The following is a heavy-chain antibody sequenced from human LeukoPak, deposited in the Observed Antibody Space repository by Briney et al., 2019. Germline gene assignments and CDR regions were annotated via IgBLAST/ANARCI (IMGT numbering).Heavy chain of an antibody. J-gene: IGHJ4*02. CDR2: IYYSGTT. Sequence: SETLSLTCTVSGGSISSDYWSWIRQSPGKGLEWIGYIYYSGTTSYNPSLKSRVTISLDTSKNQFSLKLSSVTAADTAVYYCARGANWGSPDYWGQGALVTVSS. V-gene: IGHV4-59*01. CDR3: ARGANWGSPDY. CDR1: GGSISSDY. D-gene: IGHD7-27*01.